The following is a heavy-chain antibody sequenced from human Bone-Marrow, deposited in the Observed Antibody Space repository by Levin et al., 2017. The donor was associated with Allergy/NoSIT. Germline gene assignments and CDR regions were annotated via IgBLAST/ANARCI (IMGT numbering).Heavy chain of an antibody. CDR2: ILYGGGT. Sequence: SQTLSLTCTVSGNFLSSKYWTWIRQSPGKGLEWIGYILYGGGTNYNPSLKSRVTISADTSKNEFSLNVRSMITADTAIYYCATGGTWFERFYFDNWGQGTLITVSS. CDR3: ATGGTWFERFYFDN. CDR1: GNFLSSKY. D-gene: IGHD3-10*01. J-gene: IGHJ4*02. V-gene: IGHV4-59*01.